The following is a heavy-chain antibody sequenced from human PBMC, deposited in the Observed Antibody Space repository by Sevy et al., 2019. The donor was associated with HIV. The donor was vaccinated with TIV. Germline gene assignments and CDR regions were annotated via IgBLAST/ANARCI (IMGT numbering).Heavy chain of an antibody. D-gene: IGHD3-22*01. Sequence: ASVKVSCKVSGYSLTKLAMHWVRQAPGKGPEWLGTFDPEDGDPEDGKTIYAQKFQDRVIMTEDTSTETAYMELGSLTSEDTAMYYCATTKDYYDSSGYPFDDWGQGTLVTVSS. V-gene: IGHV1-24*01. CDR2: FDPEDGDPEDGKT. J-gene: IGHJ4*02. CDR1: GYSLTKLA. CDR3: ATTKDYYDSSGYPFDD.